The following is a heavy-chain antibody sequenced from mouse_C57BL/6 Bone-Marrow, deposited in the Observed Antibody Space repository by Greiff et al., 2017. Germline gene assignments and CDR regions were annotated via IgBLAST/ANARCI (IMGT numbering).Heavy chain of an antibody. J-gene: IGHJ4*01. CDR3: ARDDYDVDYYAMDY. D-gene: IGHD2-4*01. CDR2: ISSGSSTI. V-gene: IGHV5-17*01. CDR1: GFTFSDYG. Sequence: DVKLVESGGGLVKPGGSLKLSCAASGFTFSDYGMHWVRQAPEKGLEWVAYISSGSSTIYYADTVKGRFTISRDNAKNTLFLQMTSLRSEDTAMYYCARDDYDVDYYAMDYWGQGTSVTVSS.